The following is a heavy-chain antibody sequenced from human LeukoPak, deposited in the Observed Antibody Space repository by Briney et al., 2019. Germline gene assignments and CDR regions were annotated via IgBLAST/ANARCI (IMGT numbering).Heavy chain of an antibody. Sequence: ASVTVSFTASGYTFTGYYMHWVRQAPGQGLEWMGWINPNSGGTNSAQKFQGRVTMTRDTSISTAYMELSRLRSDDTAVYYCARDLPYCSSTSCYVSDYWGQGTLVTVSS. CDR1: GYTFTGYY. J-gene: IGHJ4*02. D-gene: IGHD2-2*01. CDR3: ARDLPYCSSTSCYVSDY. CDR2: INPNSGGT. V-gene: IGHV1-2*02.